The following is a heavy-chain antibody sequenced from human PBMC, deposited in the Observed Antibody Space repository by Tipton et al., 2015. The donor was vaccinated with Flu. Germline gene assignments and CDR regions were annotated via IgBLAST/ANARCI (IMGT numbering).Heavy chain of an antibody. D-gene: IGHD2-15*01. J-gene: IGHJ5*02. CDR3: ARACGSGGNRWFDP. Sequence: TLSLTCALYGGFFSGYYWGWIRQPPGKGLEWIGKIYYNGHIYYNPSLKSRVTISVDTSKDQFSLNLSSVTAADTAVYYCARACGSGGNRWFDPWGQGALVTVSS. CDR1: GGFFSGYY. V-gene: IGHV4-34*01. CDR2: IYYNGHI.